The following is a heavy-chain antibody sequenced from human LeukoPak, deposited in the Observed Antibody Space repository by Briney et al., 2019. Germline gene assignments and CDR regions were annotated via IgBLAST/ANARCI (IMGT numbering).Heavy chain of an antibody. CDR2: INHSGST. Sequence: PSETLSLTCAVYGGSFSGYYWSWIRQPPGKGLEWSGEINHSGSTNYNPSLKSRVTISVDTSKNQFSLKLSSVTAADTAVYYCARGGGVVAPGYWGQGTLVTVSS. D-gene: IGHD2-15*01. CDR1: GGSFSGYY. V-gene: IGHV4-34*01. CDR3: ARGGGVVAPGY. J-gene: IGHJ4*02.